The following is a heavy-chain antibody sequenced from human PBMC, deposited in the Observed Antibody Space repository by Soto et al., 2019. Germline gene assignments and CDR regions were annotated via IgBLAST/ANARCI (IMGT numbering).Heavy chain of an antibody. CDR3: AKDMGGIAVSGTTPDY. D-gene: IGHD6-19*01. Sequence: EVQLVESGGGLVQPGRSLRLSCAASGFTFDDYAMHWVRQAPGKGLEWVSGISWNSGSIGYADSVKGRFTISRDNAKKSLYLQMNSLRAEDTALYYCAKDMGGIAVSGTTPDYWGQGTLVTVSS. J-gene: IGHJ4*02. V-gene: IGHV3-9*01. CDR2: ISWNSGSI. CDR1: GFTFDDYA.